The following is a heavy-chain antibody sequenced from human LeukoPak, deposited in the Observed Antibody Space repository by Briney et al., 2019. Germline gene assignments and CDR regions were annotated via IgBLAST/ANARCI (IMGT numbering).Heavy chain of an antibody. Sequence: SETLSLTCAVYGGSFSGYYWSWIRQPPGKGLEWIGEINHSGSTNYNPSLKSRVTISVDTSKNQFSLKLSSVTAADTAVYYCARGRKDYYGSGSYYSSDYWGQGTLVTVSS. CDR3: ARGRKDYYGSGSYYSSDY. J-gene: IGHJ4*02. D-gene: IGHD3-10*01. CDR2: INHSGST. CDR1: GGSFSGYY. V-gene: IGHV4-34*01.